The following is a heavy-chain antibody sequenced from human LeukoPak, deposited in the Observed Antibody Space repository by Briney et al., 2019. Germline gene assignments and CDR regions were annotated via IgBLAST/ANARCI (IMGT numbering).Heavy chain of an antibody. CDR2: MNPNSGNT. V-gene: IGHV1-8*01. D-gene: IGHD5-12*01. CDR3: AKSSGYSGFDDAFDI. Sequence: ASVKVSCKASGYTFTSYDINWVRQATGQGLEWMGWMNPNSGNTGYAQKFQGRVTMTRNTSISTAYMELSSLRSDDTALYYCAKSSGYSGFDDAFDIWGXGTMVTVSS. CDR1: GYTFTSYD. J-gene: IGHJ3*02.